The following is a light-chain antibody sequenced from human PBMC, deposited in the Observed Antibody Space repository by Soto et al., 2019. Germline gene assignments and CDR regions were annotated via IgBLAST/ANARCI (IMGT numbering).Light chain of an antibody. CDR2: DAS. CDR3: QKRSNWPLT. CDR1: RSVSSY. Sequence: EIVLTQSPATLSLSPGESATLSCRASRSVSSYLAWYQQKPGQAPRLLIYDASNSPTDIPARFSGSGSGTDFTLTISSLEPEDFAVYYCQKRSNWPLTFGQGTRLEIK. V-gene: IGKV3-11*01. J-gene: IGKJ5*01.